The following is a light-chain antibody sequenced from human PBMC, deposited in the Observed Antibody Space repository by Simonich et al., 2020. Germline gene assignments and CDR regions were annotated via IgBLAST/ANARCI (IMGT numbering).Light chain of an antibody. CDR1: QGISNS. J-gene: IGKJ3*01. CDR3: QQFNSYPIT. Sequence: DIQMTQSPSSLSASVGDRVTLTCRASQGISNSFAWYQQKPGKAPKLLLYAASRLESGVPSRFSGSGSWTDYTLTISSRQPEDFATYYCQQFNSYPITFGPGTKVDIK. CDR2: AAS. V-gene: IGKV1-NL1*01.